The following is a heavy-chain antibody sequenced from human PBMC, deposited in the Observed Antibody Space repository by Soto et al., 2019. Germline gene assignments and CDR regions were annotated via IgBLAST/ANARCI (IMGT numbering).Heavy chain of an antibody. V-gene: IGHV4-4*07. J-gene: IGHJ5*02. CDR2: TSATGTT. Sequence: SETLSLTCTVSGASISGFYWSWIRKSAGKGLEWIGRTSATGTTDYNPSLKSRVMMSVDTSKKQFSLKLRSVTAADTAVYYCVRDGTKTLRDWFDPWGQGISVTVSS. CDR3: VRDGTKTLRDWFDP. D-gene: IGHD1-1*01. CDR1: GASISGFY.